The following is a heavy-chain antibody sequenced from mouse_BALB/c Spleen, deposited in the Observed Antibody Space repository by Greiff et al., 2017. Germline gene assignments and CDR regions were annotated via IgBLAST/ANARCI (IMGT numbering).Heavy chain of an antibody. V-gene: IGHV1S127*01. CDR1: GYTFTSYW. Sequence: VQLQQPGAELVKPGASVKMSCKASGYTFTSYWMHWVKQRPGQGLEWIGVIDPSDSYTSYNQKFKGKATLTVDTSSSTAYMQLSSLTSEDSAVYYCTKGYRYDGYFDVWGAGTTVTVSS. CDR3: TKGYRYDGYFDV. D-gene: IGHD2-14*01. CDR2: IDPSDSYT. J-gene: IGHJ1*01.